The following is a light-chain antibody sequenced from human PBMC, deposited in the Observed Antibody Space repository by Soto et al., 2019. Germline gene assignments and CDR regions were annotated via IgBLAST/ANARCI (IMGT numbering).Light chain of an antibody. V-gene: IGKV3-20*01. CDR3: QQYSRSPFT. J-gene: IGKJ5*01. Sequence: DTVMTQSPGTLSLSPGERATLSCWASQSVTSTYLAWYQQKPGQAPRLLIHGASTRATGIPDRFSGSGSGTDFTLTISRLEPEDFAVYYCQQYSRSPFTFGQGTRLEI. CDR1: QSVTSTY. CDR2: GAS.